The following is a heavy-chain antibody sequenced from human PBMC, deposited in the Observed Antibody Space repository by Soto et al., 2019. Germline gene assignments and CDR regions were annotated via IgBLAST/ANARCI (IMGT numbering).Heavy chain of an antibody. Sequence: ASVKVSCKASGYTFTGYYMHWVRQAPGQGLEWMGWINPNSGGTNYAQKFQGWVTMARDTSISTAYMELSRLRSDDTAVYYCAREFTHRYGMDVWGQGTTVTVSS. V-gene: IGHV1-2*04. CDR1: GYTFTGYY. J-gene: IGHJ6*02. CDR3: AREFTHRYGMDV. CDR2: INPNSGGT.